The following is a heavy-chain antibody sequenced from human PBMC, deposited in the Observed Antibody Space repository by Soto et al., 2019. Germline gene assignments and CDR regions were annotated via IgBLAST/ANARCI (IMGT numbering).Heavy chain of an antibody. CDR1: GGSISSRTFW. D-gene: IGHD4-4*01. Sequence: QLQLQESGPGLVKPSETLSLTCSVSGGSISSRTFWWAWIRQPPGKGLEWIGDMYYSGSSYSSPSPNSRVTLSVDTSKNQLSLKLNSVTAADTAVYYCARHPRDDYNYGGSGIFDYWGQGTLVTVSS. J-gene: IGHJ4*02. CDR3: ARHPRDDYNYGGSGIFDY. V-gene: IGHV4-39*01. CDR2: MYYSGSS.